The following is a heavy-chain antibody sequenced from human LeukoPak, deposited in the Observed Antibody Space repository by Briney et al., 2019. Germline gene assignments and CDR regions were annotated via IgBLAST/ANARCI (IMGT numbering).Heavy chain of an antibody. V-gene: IGHV3-73*01. D-gene: IGHD6-19*01. CDR1: GFTFSSYG. Sequence: GGSLRLSCAASGFTFSSYGMNWVRQAPGKGLEWVGRIRSKANSYATAYAASVKGRFTISRDDSKNTAYLQMNSLKTEDTAVYYCTSSLIAVAGTKTTYYYYMDVWGKGTTVTVSS. CDR3: TSSLIAVAGTKTTYYYYMDV. J-gene: IGHJ6*03. CDR2: IRSKANSYAT.